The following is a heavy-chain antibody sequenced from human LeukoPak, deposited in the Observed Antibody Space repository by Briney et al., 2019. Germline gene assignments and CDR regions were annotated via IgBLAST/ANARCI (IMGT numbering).Heavy chain of an antibody. V-gene: IGHV3-23*01. Sequence: PGGSLRLSCAASGFPFSSYAMSWLRQAPGKGLEWLSAISCSCGSTYYADSVEGRFTLSRDNSKNTLYLQMNSVSPEDTAVLYCAKEANLCLFLGGSYLTSYLDYWGQGTLVTVSS. CDR1: GFPFSSYA. J-gene: IGHJ4*02. CDR2: ISCSCGST. CDR3: AKEANLCLFLGGSYLTSYLDY. D-gene: IGHD1-26*01.